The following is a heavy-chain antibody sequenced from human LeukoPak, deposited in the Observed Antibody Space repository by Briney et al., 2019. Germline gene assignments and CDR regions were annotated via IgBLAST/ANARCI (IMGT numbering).Heavy chain of an antibody. J-gene: IGHJ4*02. CDR1: GGSISSSNW. CDR2: IYHSGST. V-gene: IGHV4-4*02. D-gene: IGHD3-10*01. Sequence: PSETLSLTCAVSGGSISSSNWWSWVRQPPGKGLEWIGEIYHSGSTNYNPSLKSRVTISVDKSKNQFSLKLSSVTAADTAVYYCASYSGSGSPFDYWGQGTLVTVSS. CDR3: ASYSGSGSPFDY.